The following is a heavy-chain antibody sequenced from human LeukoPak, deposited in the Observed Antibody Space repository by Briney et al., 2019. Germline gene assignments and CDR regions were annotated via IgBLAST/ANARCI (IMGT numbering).Heavy chain of an antibody. V-gene: IGHV1-8*03. CDR2: MNPNSGNT. Sequence: ASVKVSCKASGYTFTSYDINWVRQATGQGLEWMGWMNPNSGNTGYAQKFQGRVTITRNTSISTAYMELSSLRSEDTAVYYCARGRSTYYDFWSGYYSYYYYMDVWGKGTRSPSP. CDR1: GYTFTSYD. J-gene: IGHJ6*03. D-gene: IGHD3-3*01. CDR3: ARGRSTYYDFWSGYYSYYYYMDV.